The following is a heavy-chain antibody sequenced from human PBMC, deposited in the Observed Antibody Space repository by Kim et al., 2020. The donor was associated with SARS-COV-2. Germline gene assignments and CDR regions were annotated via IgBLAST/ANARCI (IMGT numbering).Heavy chain of an antibody. CDR1: GFTFSSYA. V-gene: IGHV3-64D*09. J-gene: IGHJ4*02. CDR3: VKDGGGLRPCVWYFDY. Sequence: GGSLRLSCSASGFTFSSYAMHWVRQAPGKGLEYVSAISSNGSSTYYADSVKGRFTISRDNSKNTLYLQMSSLRAEHTAVYYCVKDGGGLRPCVWYFDYGGQETLLRVSS. CDR2: ISSNGSST. D-gene: IGHD4-17*01.